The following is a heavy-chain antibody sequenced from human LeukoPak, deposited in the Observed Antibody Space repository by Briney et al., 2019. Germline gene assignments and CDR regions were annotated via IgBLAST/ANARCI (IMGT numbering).Heavy chain of an antibody. V-gene: IGHV3-21*01. J-gene: IGHJ4*02. CDR1: GFTFSSYS. D-gene: IGHD2-2*01. Sequence: GGSLRLSCAASGFTFSSYSMNWVRQAPGKGLEWVSSISSSSSYIYYADSVKGRFTISGDNAKNSLYLQMNSLRAEDTAVYYCARDGLGARYCSSTSCPIGYWGQGTLVTVSS. CDR2: ISSSSSYI. CDR3: ARDGLGARYCSSTSCPIGY.